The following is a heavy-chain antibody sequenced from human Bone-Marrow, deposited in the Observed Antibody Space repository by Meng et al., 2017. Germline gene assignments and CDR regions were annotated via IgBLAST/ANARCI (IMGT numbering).Heavy chain of an antibody. Sequence: SETLSLTCTVSGVSISTYYWSWIRQPPGKGLEWIGFIYNSGSTNYNSSLRSRVTISVDTSKNQFSLKLSSVTAADTAVYYCARGFRGWVSHYGGNSVLNWFDPWGQGTLVTVSS. CDR3: ARGFRGWVSHYGGNSVLNWFDP. CDR1: GVSISTYY. J-gene: IGHJ5*02. CDR2: IYNSGST. D-gene: IGHD4-23*01. V-gene: IGHV4-59*01.